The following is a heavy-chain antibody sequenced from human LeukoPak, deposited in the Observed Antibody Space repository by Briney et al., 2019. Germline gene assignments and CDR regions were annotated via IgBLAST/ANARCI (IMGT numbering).Heavy chain of an antibody. CDR2: IKSKTDGGTT. V-gene: IGHV3-15*01. D-gene: IGHD3-16*02. Sequence: GGSLRLSCAASGFTFSNAWMSWFRQAPGKGLEWVGRIKSKTDGGTTDYAAPVKGRFTISRDDSKNTLYLQMNSLKTEDTAVYYCTTEYDYVWGSYRYTGDYWGQGTLVTVSS. CDR3: TTEYDYVWGSYRYTGDY. CDR1: GFTFSNAW. J-gene: IGHJ4*02.